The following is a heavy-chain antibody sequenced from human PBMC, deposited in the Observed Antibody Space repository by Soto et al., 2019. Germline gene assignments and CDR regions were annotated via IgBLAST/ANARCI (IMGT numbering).Heavy chain of an antibody. CDR3: AKELIPSTMGDYYGMDV. CDR2: ISYDGSNK. CDR1: GFTFSSYG. D-gene: IGHD3-10*01. Sequence: QVQLVASGGGVVQPGRSLRLSCAASGFTFSSYGMHWVRQAPGKGLEWVAVISYDGSNKYYADSVKGRFTISRDNSKNTLYLQMNSLRAEDTAVYYCAKELIPSTMGDYYGMDVWGQGTTVTVSS. V-gene: IGHV3-30*18. J-gene: IGHJ6*02.